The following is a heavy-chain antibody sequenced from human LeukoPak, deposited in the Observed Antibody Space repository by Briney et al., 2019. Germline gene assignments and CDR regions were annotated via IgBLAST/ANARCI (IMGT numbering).Heavy chain of an antibody. CDR3: ARESVVVVVVAASAFDI. CDR2: IDKTSSNI. V-gene: IGHV3-48*01. CDR1: GFIFTDYS. Sequence: GGSLRLSCAASGFIFTDYSINWVRQAPGKGLEWISYIDKTSSNIYYADSVKGRFTISRDNAKNSLYLQMNSLRAEDTALYYCARESVVVVVVAASAFDIWGQGTMVTVSS. D-gene: IGHD2-15*01. J-gene: IGHJ3*02.